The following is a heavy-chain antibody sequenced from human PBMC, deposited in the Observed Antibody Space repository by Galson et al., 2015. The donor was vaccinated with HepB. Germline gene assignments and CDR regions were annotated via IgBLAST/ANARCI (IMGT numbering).Heavy chain of an antibody. CDR2: IWYDGSNK. J-gene: IGHJ4*02. V-gene: IGHV3-33*01. D-gene: IGHD6-19*01. Sequence: SLRLSCAASGFTFSSYGMHWVRQAPGKGLEWVAVIWYDGSNKYYADSVKGRFTISRDNSKNTLYLQMNSLRAEDTAVYYCARELVQYSSGWSPFDYWGQGTLVTVSS. CDR3: ARELVQYSSGWSPFDY. CDR1: GFTFSSYG.